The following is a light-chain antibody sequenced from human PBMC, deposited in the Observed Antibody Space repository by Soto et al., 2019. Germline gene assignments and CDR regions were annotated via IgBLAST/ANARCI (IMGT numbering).Light chain of an antibody. CDR2: GAS. CDR1: QSVSCSY. V-gene: IGKV3-20*01. CDR3: QQYGSSPSWT. Sequence: EMVLTQSPGTLALSLGERATLSCRASQSVSCSYLAWYQQKPGQAPRLLIYGASSRATVIPDRFSGSGSGTDFTLTISRLEPEDFAVYYCQQYGSSPSWTFGQGTKVDIK. J-gene: IGKJ1*01.